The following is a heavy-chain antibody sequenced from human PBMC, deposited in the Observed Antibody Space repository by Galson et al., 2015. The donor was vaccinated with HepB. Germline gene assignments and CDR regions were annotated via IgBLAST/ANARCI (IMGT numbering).Heavy chain of an antibody. V-gene: IGHV3-74*03. CDR3: AAIGGTYYMDV. Sequence: SLRLSCAFSGFTFKSFWIHWVRQVPGKGLVWVSGFNNEKSRTTYADSVKGRFTISRDNAKNTESQQMRSLRAEDTAVYFCAAIGGTYYMDVWGPGTTVTASS. J-gene: IGHJ6*02. CDR1: GFTFKSFW. CDR2: FNNEKSRT. D-gene: IGHD1-26*01.